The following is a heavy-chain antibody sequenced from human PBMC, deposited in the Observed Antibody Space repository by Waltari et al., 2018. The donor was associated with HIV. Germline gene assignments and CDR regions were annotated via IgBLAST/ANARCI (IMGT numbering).Heavy chain of an antibody. CDR2: IYTSGNT. V-gene: IGHV4-4*07. Sequence: QVQLQESGPGLVKPSETLSLTCTVSGGSISSYYWSCIRQPAGKGLEWIGRIYTSGNTNYNPSLKSRVTISIDTSKNQFSLKLSSVTAADTAVYYCARDSSIVGAKRFDYWGQGTQVTVSS. J-gene: IGHJ4*02. CDR1: GGSISSYY. D-gene: IGHD1-26*01. CDR3: ARDSSIVGAKRFDY.